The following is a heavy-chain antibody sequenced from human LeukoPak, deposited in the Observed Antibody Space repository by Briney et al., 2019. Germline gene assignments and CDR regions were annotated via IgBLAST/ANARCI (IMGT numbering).Heavy chain of an antibody. CDR3: ARDGSRDNSSSWYYYYYYGMDV. CDR1: GYTFTSFV. V-gene: IGHV1-3*04. D-gene: IGHD6-13*01. J-gene: IGHJ6*02. Sequence: GASVKVSCKASGYTFTSFVIHWVRRAPGQRLEWMGWINIGDGDTKYSQKFQDRVTIARDTSASTAYMELRSLRSDDTAVYYCARDGSRDNSSSWYYYYYYGMDVWGQGTTVTVSS. CDR2: INIGDGDT.